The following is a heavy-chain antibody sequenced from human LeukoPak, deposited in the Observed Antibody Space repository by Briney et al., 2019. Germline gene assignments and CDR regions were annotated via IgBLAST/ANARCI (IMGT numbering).Heavy chain of an antibody. CDR3: ARDRGYSTPGYFDY. D-gene: IGHD6-13*01. CDR2: ISSSSSTI. J-gene: IGHJ4*02. Sequence: GGSLRLSCAASGFTFSSYSMNWVRQAPGKGLEWVSYISSSSSTIYYADSVRGRFTISRDNAKNSLYLQMNSLRAEDTAVYYCARDRGYSTPGYFDYWGQGTLVTVSS. CDR1: GFTFSSYS. V-gene: IGHV3-48*01.